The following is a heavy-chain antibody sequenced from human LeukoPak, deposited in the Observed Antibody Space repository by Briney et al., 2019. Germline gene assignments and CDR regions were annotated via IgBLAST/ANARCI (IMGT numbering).Heavy chain of an antibody. D-gene: IGHD5-12*01. Sequence: ASVKVSCKASGGTFISYAISWVRQAPGQGLEWMGRIIPIFSTANYAQKFQGRVTITTDESTSTAYMELSSLRSADTAVYYCARDKFGGYGDNWFDPWGQGTLVTVSS. CDR2: IIPIFSTA. CDR1: GGTFISYA. V-gene: IGHV1-69*05. CDR3: ARDKFGGYGDNWFDP. J-gene: IGHJ5*02.